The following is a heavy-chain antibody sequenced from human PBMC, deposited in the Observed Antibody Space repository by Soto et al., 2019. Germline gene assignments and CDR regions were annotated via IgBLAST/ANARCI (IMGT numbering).Heavy chain of an antibody. J-gene: IGHJ4*02. Sequence: AGGSLRLSCAASGFTFSSYALSWVRQAPGKGLEWVSSISGTGNSPYYADSVMGRFTISRDNGKKTLYLQMNSLRAEDTAVYYCAKESYYDNSGYFPFDSWGQGTPVTVSS. D-gene: IGHD3-22*01. CDR2: ISGTGNSP. V-gene: IGHV3-23*01. CDR3: AKESYYDNSGYFPFDS. CDR1: GFTFSSYA.